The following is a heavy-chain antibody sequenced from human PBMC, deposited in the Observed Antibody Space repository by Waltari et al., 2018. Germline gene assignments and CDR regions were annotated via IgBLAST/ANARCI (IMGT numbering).Heavy chain of an antibody. J-gene: IGHJ4*02. CDR3: ARDPWSAPDY. V-gene: IGHV3-21*01. CDR1: GFTLSSYR. CDR2: ISSTSTYK. D-gene: IGHD2-15*01. Sequence: EVQLVESGGGLVTPGGSLRLSCAASGFTLSSYRMNWVRQAPGKGLEWVSSISSTSTYKYYADSVKGRFSISRDNAKNSLYLQMNSLRAEDTAVYYCARDPWSAPDYWGQGTLVTVSS.